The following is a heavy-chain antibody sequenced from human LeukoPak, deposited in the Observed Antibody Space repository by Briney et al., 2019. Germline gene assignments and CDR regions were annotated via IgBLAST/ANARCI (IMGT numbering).Heavy chain of an antibody. V-gene: IGHV4-61*02. CDR3: AREQTVALGYFDN. Sequence: PSETLSLTCSVSGGSISSGSYYWSWIRQPAGKGLEWIGRIYISGSTNYNPPLKSRVTISMDTSKNQFSLKLGSVTAADAAVYYCAREQTVALGYFDNWGQGTLVTVSS. CDR1: GGSISSGSYY. J-gene: IGHJ4*02. D-gene: IGHD3-16*01. CDR2: IYISGST.